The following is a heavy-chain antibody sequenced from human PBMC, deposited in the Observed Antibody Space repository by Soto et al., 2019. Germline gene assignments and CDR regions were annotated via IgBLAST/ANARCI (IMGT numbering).Heavy chain of an antibody. J-gene: IGHJ3*02. Sequence: SETMSLTCTVSGGSISSSSYYWGWIRQPPGKGLEWIGSIYYSGSTYYNPSLKSRVTISVDTSKNQFSLKLSSVTAADTAVYYCVRADAPIAVADSDAFDIWGQGTMVTVSS. V-gene: IGHV4-39*01. CDR1: GGSISSSSYY. CDR3: VRADAPIAVADSDAFDI. D-gene: IGHD6-19*01. CDR2: IYYSGST.